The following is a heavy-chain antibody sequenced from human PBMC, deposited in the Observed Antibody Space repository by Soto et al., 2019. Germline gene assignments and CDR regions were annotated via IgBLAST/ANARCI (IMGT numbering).Heavy chain of an antibody. J-gene: IGHJ1*01. Sequence: EVQLVESGGGLIQPGGSLRLSCAAPGFTVSSNYMSWVRQAPGKGLEWVSVIYSGGSTYYADSVKGRITFSRDHSKNTQYLQMNSLRAEDTAVYYCARDRVESGYPEYFQHWGQGTLVTVSS. CDR3: ARDRVESGYPEYFQH. CDR2: IYSGGST. V-gene: IGHV3-53*01. D-gene: IGHD3-22*01. CDR1: GFTVSSNY.